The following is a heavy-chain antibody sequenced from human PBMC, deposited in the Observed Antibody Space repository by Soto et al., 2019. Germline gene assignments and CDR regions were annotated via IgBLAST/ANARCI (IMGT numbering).Heavy chain of an antibody. V-gene: IGHV4-4*02. CDR2: IYHTGST. D-gene: IGHD3-10*01. CDR1: GGSISRSYW. J-gene: IGHJ4*02. CDR3: ARGPSSDKVDY. Sequence: SETLSLTCAVSGGSISRSYWWSWVRQLPGKGLEWIGEIYHTGSTIYNPSLQSRVTLSVDKSKNEFSLKMSSVTAADTAVYYCARGPSSDKVDYWGQGTLVTVSS.